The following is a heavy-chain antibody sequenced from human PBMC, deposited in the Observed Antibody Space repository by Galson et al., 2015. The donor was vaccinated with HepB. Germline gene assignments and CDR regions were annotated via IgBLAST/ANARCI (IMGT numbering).Heavy chain of an antibody. CDR2: ISGSGGST. J-gene: IGHJ5*02. CDR1: GFTFSSYA. D-gene: IGHD6-13*01. Sequence: SLRLSCAASGFTFSSYAMSWVRQAPGKGLEWVSAISGSGGSTYYADSVKGRFTISRDNSKNTLYLQMNSLRAEDTAVYYCANTFHLAAAAKGWFDPWGQGTLVTVSS. CDR3: ANTFHLAAAAKGWFDP. V-gene: IGHV3-23*01.